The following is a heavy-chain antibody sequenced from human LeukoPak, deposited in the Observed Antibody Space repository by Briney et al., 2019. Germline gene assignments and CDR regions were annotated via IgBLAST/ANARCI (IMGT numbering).Heavy chain of an antibody. CDR2: ISAYNGNT. D-gene: IGHD3-3*01. J-gene: IGHJ4*02. CDR3: ARDRGPAATPYDFWSGYYHYYFDY. V-gene: IGHV1-18*01. Sequence: ASVKVSCXASGYTFTSYGISWVRQAPGQGLAWMAWISAYNGNTNYAQKLQGRVTMTTDTSTSTAYMELRSLRSDDTAVYYCARDRGPAATPYDFWSGYYHYYFDYWGQGTLVTVSS. CDR1: GYTFTSYG.